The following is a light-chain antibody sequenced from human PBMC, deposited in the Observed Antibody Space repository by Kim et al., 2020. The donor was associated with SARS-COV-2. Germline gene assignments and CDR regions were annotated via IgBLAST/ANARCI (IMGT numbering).Light chain of an antibody. CDR2: GKN. J-gene: IGLJ1*01. CDR3: NSRDSSGNHLGV. Sequence: SSELTQDPAVSVALGQTVRITCQGDSLRSYYASWYQQKPGQAPVLVIYGKNNRPSGIPDRFSGSSSGNTASLTITGAKAEDEADYYCNSRDSSGNHLGVFGTGTKVTV. CDR1: SLRSYY. V-gene: IGLV3-19*01.